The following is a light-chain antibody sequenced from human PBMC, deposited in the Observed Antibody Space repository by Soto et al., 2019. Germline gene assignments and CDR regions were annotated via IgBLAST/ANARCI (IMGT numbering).Light chain of an antibody. V-gene: IGKV3-15*01. CDR1: QSVSSY. CDR2: DAS. CDR3: QQYSNWPPLYT. Sequence: EIVMTQSPATLSVSPGERATLACRASQSVSSYLAWYQHKPGLPPRPLIYDASTRATGIPDRFRGSGSGTDFTLTISSLQSADFAVYYCQQYSNWPPLYTFGRGTKMEIK. J-gene: IGKJ2*01.